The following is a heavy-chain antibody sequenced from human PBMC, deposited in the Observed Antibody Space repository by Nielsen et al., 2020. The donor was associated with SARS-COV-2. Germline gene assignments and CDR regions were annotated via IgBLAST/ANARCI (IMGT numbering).Heavy chain of an antibody. CDR1: GGSISSYY. CDR2: IYYSGST. V-gene: IGHV4-59*01. J-gene: IGHJ3*02. D-gene: IGHD1-26*01. CDR3: ARGGIVGAAAWLDAFDI. Sequence: SETLSLTCTVSGGSISSYYWSWIRQPPGKGLEWIGYIYYSGSTNYNPSLKSRVTISVDTSKNQFSLKLSPVTAADTAVYYCARGGIVGAAAWLDAFDIWGQGTMVTVSS.